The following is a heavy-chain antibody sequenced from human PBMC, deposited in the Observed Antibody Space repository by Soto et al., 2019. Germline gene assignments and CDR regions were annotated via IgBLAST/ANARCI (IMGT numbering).Heavy chain of an antibody. J-gene: IGHJ6*02. D-gene: IGHD6-13*01. CDR1: GFTFSSYG. Sequence: QVQLVESGGGVVQPGRSLRLSCAASGFTFSSYGMHWVRQAPGKGLEWVAVIWYDGSNKYYADSVKGRFTISRDNSKNTLYLQMNSLRAEDTAVDYCAREEMVRYYYYGMDVWGQGPTVTVSS. CDR3: AREEMVRYYYYGMDV. CDR2: IWYDGSNK. V-gene: IGHV3-33*01.